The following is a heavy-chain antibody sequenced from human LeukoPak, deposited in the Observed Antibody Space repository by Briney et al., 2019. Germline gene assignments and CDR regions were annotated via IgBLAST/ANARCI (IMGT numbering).Heavy chain of an antibody. Sequence: TLSLTCXVYGGSFSGYYWSWIRQPPGKGLEWIGEINHSGSTNYNPSLKSRVTISVDTSKNQFSLKLSSVTAADTAVYYCARSAGYCSGGSCYLVDPRNWFAPWGQGTLVTVSS. V-gene: IGHV4-34*01. CDR1: GGSFSGYY. CDR3: ARSAGYCSGGSCYLVDPRNWFAP. D-gene: IGHD2-15*01. CDR2: INHSGST. J-gene: IGHJ5*02.